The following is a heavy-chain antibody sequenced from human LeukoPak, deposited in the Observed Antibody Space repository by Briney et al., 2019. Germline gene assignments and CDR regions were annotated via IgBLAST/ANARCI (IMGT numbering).Heavy chain of an antibody. Sequence: GGSLRLSCAASGFTFGSYAMSWVRQAPGKGLEWVSAISGSGGSTYYADSVKGRFTISRDNSKNTLYLQMNSLRAEDTAVYYCAKVIQGYGDYFDYWGQGTLVTVSS. CDR1: GFTFGSYA. V-gene: IGHV3-23*01. CDR2: ISGSGGST. CDR3: AKVIQGYGDYFDY. D-gene: IGHD4-17*01. J-gene: IGHJ4*02.